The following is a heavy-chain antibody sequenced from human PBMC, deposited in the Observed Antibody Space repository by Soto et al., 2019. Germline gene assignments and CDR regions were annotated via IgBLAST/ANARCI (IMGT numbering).Heavy chain of an antibody. CDR3: ARDSTGWRAVYDS. CDR1: GFTFSSYA. CDR2: ISYDGSNK. V-gene: IGHV3-30-3*01. J-gene: IGHJ4*02. Sequence: GGSLRLSCAASGFTFSSYAMHWVRQAPGKGLEWVAVISYDGSNKYYADSVKGRFTISRDNSKNTLYLQMNSLTADDTALYYCARDSTGWRAVYDSWGQGTLVTVSS. D-gene: IGHD6-19*01.